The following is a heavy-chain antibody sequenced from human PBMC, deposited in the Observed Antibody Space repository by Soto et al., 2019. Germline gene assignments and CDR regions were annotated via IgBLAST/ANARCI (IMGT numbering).Heavy chain of an antibody. V-gene: IGHV1-2*04. Sequence: ASVKVSCKASGYSFAGFYIHWMRQAPGQGLEWVGSINSNSGATTYAQKFQDSVAMTRDTSVSTAYMDLNRLTSDDTAIYYCAIIMTHSDSFDIWGQGPMVTVSS. CDR1: GYSFAGFY. CDR3: AIIMTHSDSFDI. D-gene: IGHD3-16*01. CDR2: INSNSGAT. J-gene: IGHJ3*02.